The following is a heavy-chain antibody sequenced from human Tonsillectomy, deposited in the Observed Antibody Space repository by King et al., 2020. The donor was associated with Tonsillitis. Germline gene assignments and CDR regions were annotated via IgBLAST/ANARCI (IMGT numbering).Heavy chain of an antibody. CDR2: IYPGDSDT. J-gene: IGHJ6*02. CDR3: ATSRWELLTNYYGMDV. CDR1: GYSFTSYW. D-gene: IGHD1-26*01. V-gene: IGHV5-51*01. Sequence: VQLVESGAEVKKPGESLKISCKGSGYSFTSYWIGWVRQMPGKGLEWMGIIYPGDSDTRYSPSFQGQVTISADKSISTAYLQWSSLKASDTAMYYCATSRWELLTNYYGMDVWGQGPTVTVSS.